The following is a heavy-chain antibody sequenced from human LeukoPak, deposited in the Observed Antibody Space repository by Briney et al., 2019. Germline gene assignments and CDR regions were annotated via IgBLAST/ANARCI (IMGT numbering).Heavy chain of an antibody. J-gene: IGHJ6*03. D-gene: IGHD2-2*01. CDR3: ARGDIVVVPAANYYYYYMDV. CDR1: GYTFTSYD. Sequence: ASVKVSCKASGYTFTSYDINWVRQATGQGLEWMGWMNPNSGNTGHAQKFQGRVTITRNTSISTAYMELSSLRSEDTAVYYCARGDIVVVPAANYYYYYMDVWGKGTTVTVSS. CDR2: MNPNSGNT. V-gene: IGHV1-8*03.